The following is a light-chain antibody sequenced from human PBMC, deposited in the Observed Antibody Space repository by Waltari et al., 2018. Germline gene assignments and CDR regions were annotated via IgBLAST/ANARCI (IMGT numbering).Light chain of an antibody. J-gene: IGLJ1*01. CDR3: SSYTSGTTSLV. Sequence: QSALAQPASLSGSPGQSITISCPLSISDIGFYTFVPGYQHSPGKAPKLIIYDVTKRPLGLSDRFSGSKSGNTASLTISGLQAEDEADYYCSSYTSGTTSLVFGTGTKVTVL. CDR1: ISDIGFYTF. V-gene: IGLV2-14*01. CDR2: DVT.